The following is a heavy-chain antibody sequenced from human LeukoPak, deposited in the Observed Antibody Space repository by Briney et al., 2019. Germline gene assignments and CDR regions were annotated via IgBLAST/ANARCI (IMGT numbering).Heavy chain of an antibody. CDR1: GFIFSSYE. CDR3: ARERGVGTAADY. Sequence: GGSLRLSCAASGFIFSSYEMNWVRQAPGKGLEWISYISSSGSIIYADSVKGRFTISRDNAKNSLYLQMNSLRAEDTAVYYCARERGVGTAADYWGQGTLVTVSS. CDR2: ISSSGSII. D-gene: IGHD1-1*01. V-gene: IGHV3-48*03. J-gene: IGHJ4*02.